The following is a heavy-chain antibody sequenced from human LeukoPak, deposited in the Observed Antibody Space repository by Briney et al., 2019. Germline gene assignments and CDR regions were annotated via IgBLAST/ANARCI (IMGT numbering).Heavy chain of an antibody. CDR1: GFTVTNTY. CDR3: AKFLPTHIVVANYYFDY. Sequence: GGSLRLSCAASGFTVTNTYMSWVRQAPGKGLEWVSTIYSGGSTYYEGSVKGRFTVSRDTSKNTLYLQMNSLRAEDTAVYYCAKFLPTHIVVANYYFDYWGQGTLVTVSS. J-gene: IGHJ4*02. V-gene: IGHV3-53*01. CDR2: IYSGGST. D-gene: IGHD2-21*01.